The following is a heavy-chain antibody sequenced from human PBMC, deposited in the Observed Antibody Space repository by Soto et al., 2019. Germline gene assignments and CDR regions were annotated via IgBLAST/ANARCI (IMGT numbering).Heavy chain of an antibody. Sequence: QVQLVQSGAEVKKPGSSVKVSCKASGGTFSSYTISWVRQAPGQGLEWMGRIIPILGIANYAQKFQGRVTITADKSTGTAYMELSSLRSEDTAVYYCARDRIDYVWGSYRYGSGMDVWGQGTTVTVSS. J-gene: IGHJ6*02. D-gene: IGHD3-16*02. CDR3: ARDRIDYVWGSYRYGSGMDV. CDR1: GGTFSSYT. CDR2: IIPILGIA. V-gene: IGHV1-69*08.